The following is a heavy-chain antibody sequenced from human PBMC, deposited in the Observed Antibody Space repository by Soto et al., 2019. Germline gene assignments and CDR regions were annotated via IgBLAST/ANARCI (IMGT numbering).Heavy chain of an antibody. D-gene: IGHD4-17*01. V-gene: IGHV4-30-4*01. J-gene: IGHJ3*02. CDR1: GGSISSGDYY. Sequence: QVQLQESGPGLVKPSQTLSLTCTVSGGSISSGDYYWSWIRQPPGKGLEWIGYIYYSGSTYYNPSLKSRVTISVDTSKNQFSLKLSSVTAADTAVYYCAREVRPYGDYEEGAFDIWGQGTMVTVSS. CDR3: AREVRPYGDYEEGAFDI. CDR2: IYYSGST.